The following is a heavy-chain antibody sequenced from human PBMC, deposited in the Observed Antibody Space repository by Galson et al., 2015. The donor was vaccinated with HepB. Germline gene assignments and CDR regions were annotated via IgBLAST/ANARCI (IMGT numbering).Heavy chain of an antibody. D-gene: IGHD3-22*01. CDR2: IYPGDSDT. Sequence: QSGAEVKKPGESLKTSCKGSGYSFTSYWIGWVRQMPGKGLEWMGIIYPGDSDTRYSPSFQGQVTISADKSISTAYLQWSSLKASDTAMYYCARSGYDSSGYYSIEFDYWGQGTLVTVSS. V-gene: IGHV5-51*01. CDR3: ARSGYDSSGYYSIEFDY. CDR1: GYSFTSYW. J-gene: IGHJ4*02.